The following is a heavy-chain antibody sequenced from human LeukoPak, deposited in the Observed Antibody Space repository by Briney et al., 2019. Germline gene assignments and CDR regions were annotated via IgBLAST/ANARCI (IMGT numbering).Heavy chain of an antibody. V-gene: IGHV3-43*01. D-gene: IGHD2-2*01. CDR2: ISWDGGST. J-gene: IGHJ4*02. Sequence: GGSLRLSCAASGFTFDDYTMHWVRQAPGKGLEWVSLISWDGGSTYYADSVKGRFTISRDNAKNSLYLQMNSLRVEDTAFYYCARKGYCSSTTCYGIDYWGQGTLVTVSS. CDR3: ARKGYCSSTTCYGIDY. CDR1: GFTFDDYT.